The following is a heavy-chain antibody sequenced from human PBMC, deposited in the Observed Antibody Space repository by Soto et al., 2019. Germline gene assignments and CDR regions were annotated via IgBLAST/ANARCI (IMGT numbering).Heavy chain of an antibody. Sequence: SVTVSCNAPGYTFNSYGISWVRQAPGQGLEWMGGIIANFGTTNYAQRFQGRVTMTTDESTSTAYMELSSLRSEDTAVYYCARDPRDYYDSSRYYADNWFDPWGQGTLVTVSS. J-gene: IGHJ5*02. CDR3: ARDPRDYYDSSRYYADNWFDP. D-gene: IGHD3-22*01. CDR1: GYTFNSYG. CDR2: IIANFGTT. V-gene: IGHV1-69*05.